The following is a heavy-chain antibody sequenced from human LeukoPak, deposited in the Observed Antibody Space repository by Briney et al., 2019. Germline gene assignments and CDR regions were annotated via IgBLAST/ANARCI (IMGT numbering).Heavy chain of an antibody. D-gene: IGHD3-22*01. CDR1: GFTFRSYG. J-gene: IGHJ4*02. CDR3: AKDSDDSSGYYYWYFDY. CDR2: ISYDGSNK. V-gene: IGHV3-30*18. Sequence: GGALRLYCAASGFTFRSYGMHWVRQAQGKGMEWVAVISYDGSNKYYADSVKGRFTISRDNSKNTLYLQMNSLRAEDTAVYYCAKDSDDSSGYYYWYFDYWGQGTLVTVSS.